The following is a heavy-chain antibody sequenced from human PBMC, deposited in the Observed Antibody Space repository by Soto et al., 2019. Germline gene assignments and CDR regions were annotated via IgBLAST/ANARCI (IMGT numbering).Heavy chain of an antibody. Sequence: QVQLVESGGGVVQPGRSLRLSCAASGFTFSSYAMHWVRQAPGKGLEWVAVISSDGSNKYYADSVRGRFTISSDNSENTVYLHMSSLSGDDTAVFYCAKAPWNLAHTHYFDFWGQGTLVTVSS. D-gene: IGHD1-1*01. CDR3: AKAPWNLAHTHYFDF. V-gene: IGHV3-30-3*01. CDR1: GFTFSSYA. J-gene: IGHJ4*02. CDR2: ISSDGSNK.